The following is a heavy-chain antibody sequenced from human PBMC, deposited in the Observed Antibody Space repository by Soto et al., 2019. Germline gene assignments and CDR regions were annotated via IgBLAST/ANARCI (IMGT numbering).Heavy chain of an antibody. J-gene: IGHJ4*02. CDR1: GFTFSSYA. CDR3: ARAWIQLWLYFDY. V-gene: IGHV3-30-3*01. Sequence: TGGSLRLSCAASGFTFSSYAMHWVRQAPGKGLEWVAVISYDGSNKYYADSVKGRFTISRDNSKNTLYLQMNSLRAEDTAVYYCARAWIQLWLYFDYWGQGTLVTAPQ. CDR2: ISYDGSNK. D-gene: IGHD5-18*01.